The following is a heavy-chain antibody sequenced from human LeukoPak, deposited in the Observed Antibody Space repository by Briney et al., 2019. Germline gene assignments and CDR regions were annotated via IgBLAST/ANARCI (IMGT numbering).Heavy chain of an antibody. D-gene: IGHD6-19*01. CDR2: IWYDGSNK. CDR3: ARDKSIKQWLVPQNYYFDY. V-gene: IGHV3-33*01. CDR1: GFTFSSYG. Sequence: GRSLRLSCVASGFTFSSYGMHWVRQAPGKGLEWVAVIWYDGSNKYYADSVKGRFTISRDNSKNTLYLQMNSLRAEDTAVYYCARDKSIKQWLVPQNYYFDYWGQGTLVTVSS. J-gene: IGHJ4*02.